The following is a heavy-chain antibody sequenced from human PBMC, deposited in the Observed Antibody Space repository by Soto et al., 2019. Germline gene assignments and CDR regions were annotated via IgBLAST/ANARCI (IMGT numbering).Heavy chain of an antibody. CDR3: ARAGDDILTGYDD. J-gene: IGHJ4*02. D-gene: IGHD3-9*01. V-gene: IGHV4-30-4*01. CDR2: IYYSGST. Sequence: SETLSLTCTVSGGSISSGDYYWSWIRQPPGKGLEWIGYIYYSGSTYYNPSLKSRVTISVDTSKNQFSLKLSSVTAADTAVYYCARAGDDILTGYDDWGQGTMVTVSS. CDR1: GGSISSGDYY.